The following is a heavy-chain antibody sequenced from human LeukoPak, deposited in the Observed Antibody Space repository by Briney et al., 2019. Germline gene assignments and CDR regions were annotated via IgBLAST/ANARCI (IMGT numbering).Heavy chain of an antibody. J-gene: IGHJ4*02. D-gene: IGHD6-13*01. CDR1: GGTFSSYE. Sequence: SVKVSCKASGGTFSSYEISWVRQAPGQGLEWMGGIMPMFGKTNYAQKYQGRVTTTADKATSTAYMELSSLRSEDTAVYYCARAPAGSSFRVTNGYWGQGTLVTVSS. V-gene: IGHV1-69*06. CDR2: IMPMFGKT. CDR3: ARAPAGSSFRVTNGY.